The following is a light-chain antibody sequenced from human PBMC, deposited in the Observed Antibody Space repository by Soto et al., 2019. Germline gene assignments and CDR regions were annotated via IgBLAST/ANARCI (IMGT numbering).Light chain of an antibody. V-gene: IGKV4-1*01. J-gene: IGKJ2*01. CDR1: QSVLYSSNNKNY. CDR3: QQYYSTPYT. Sequence: DIVMTQSPDSLGVSLGERATINCKSSQSVLYSSNNKNYLAWYQQKPGQPPKLLIYWASTRESGVPDRFSGSGSGTDFTLTISSLQAEDVAVYDCQQYYSTPYTFGQGTKLEIK. CDR2: WAS.